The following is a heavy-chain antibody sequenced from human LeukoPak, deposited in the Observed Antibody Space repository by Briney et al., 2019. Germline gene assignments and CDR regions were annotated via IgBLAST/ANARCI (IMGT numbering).Heavy chain of an antibody. CDR2: INHSGST. D-gene: IGHD4/OR15-4a*01. V-gene: IGHV4-34*01. Sequence: SETLSLTCAVSGGSFSGYYWTWIRQPPGKGLEWIGEINHSGSTYYNPSLKSRVTISVDTSKNQFSLKLSSVTAADTAVYYCARLPPNYYFDYWGQGTLVTVSS. J-gene: IGHJ4*02. CDR3: ARLPPNYYFDY. CDR1: GGSFSGYY.